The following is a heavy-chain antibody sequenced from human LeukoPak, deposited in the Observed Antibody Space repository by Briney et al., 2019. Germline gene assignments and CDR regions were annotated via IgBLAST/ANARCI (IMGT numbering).Heavy chain of an antibody. Sequence: PSETLSLTCTVSSGSISTSNYYWGWVRQPPGKALEWIGNIFYSGSTYYSPSLKSRVTISLHTSRNQFSLNLSSVTAADTAVYYCARDRHWTNDWVFDYWGQGTLVTVSS. V-gene: IGHV4-39*07. CDR3: ARDRHWTNDWVFDY. J-gene: IGHJ4*02. CDR1: SGSISTSNYY. CDR2: IFYSGST. D-gene: IGHD1/OR15-1a*01.